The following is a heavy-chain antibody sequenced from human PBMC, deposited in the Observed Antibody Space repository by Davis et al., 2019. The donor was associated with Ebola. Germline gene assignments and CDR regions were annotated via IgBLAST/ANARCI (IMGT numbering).Heavy chain of an antibody. CDR2: IRYDGSNK. Sequence: GGSLRLSCAASGFTFSSYGMHWVRQAPGKGLEWVAFIRYDGSNKYYADSVKGRFTISRDNSKNTLYLQMNSLRAEDTAVYYCAKVYEAYCGGDCYSQFEYWGQGTLVTVSS. D-gene: IGHD2-21*02. CDR1: GFTFSSYG. CDR3: AKVYEAYCGGDCYSQFEY. J-gene: IGHJ4*02. V-gene: IGHV3-30*02.